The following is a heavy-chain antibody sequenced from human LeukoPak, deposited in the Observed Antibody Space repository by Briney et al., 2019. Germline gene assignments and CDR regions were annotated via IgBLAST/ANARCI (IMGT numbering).Heavy chain of an antibody. CDR2: IYYSGST. CDR1: GGSISSYY. CDR3: ARIGTGGNSGFYYMDV. J-gene: IGHJ6*03. D-gene: IGHD4-23*01. Sequence: PSETLSLTCTVSGGSISSYYWSWIRQPPGKELEWIGYIYYSGSTSYNPSLKSRVTISVDTSKNQFSLKLRSVTAADTAVYYCARIGTGGNSGFYYMDVWGKGTTVTISS. V-gene: IGHV4-59*01.